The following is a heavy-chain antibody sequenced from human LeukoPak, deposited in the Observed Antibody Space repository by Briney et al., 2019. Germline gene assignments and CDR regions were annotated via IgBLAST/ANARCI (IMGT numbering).Heavy chain of an antibody. J-gene: IGHJ3*02. CDR2: IYYSGST. V-gene: IGHV4-59*01. Sequence: SETLSLTCTVSGGSISSYYWSWIRQPPGKGLEWIGYIYYSGSTNYNPSLKSRVTISVDTSKNQFSLKLSSVTAADTAVYYCAREFQDAFDIWGQGTMVTASS. CDR3: AREFQDAFDI. CDR1: GGSISSYY.